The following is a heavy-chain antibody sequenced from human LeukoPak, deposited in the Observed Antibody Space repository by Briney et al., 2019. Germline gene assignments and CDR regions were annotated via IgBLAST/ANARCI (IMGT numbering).Heavy chain of an antibody. J-gene: IGHJ4*02. V-gene: IGHV3-74*01. Sequence: PGGSLRLSCAASGFTFSSYWMHWVRQAPGKGLVWVSRINTDGITTIYADSVKGRFTISRDNAKNTLYLQMNSLRVEDTAVYFCVRGYDVWGQGTLVTVSS. CDR3: VRGYDV. D-gene: IGHD2-15*01. CDR1: GFTFSSYW. CDR2: INTDGITT.